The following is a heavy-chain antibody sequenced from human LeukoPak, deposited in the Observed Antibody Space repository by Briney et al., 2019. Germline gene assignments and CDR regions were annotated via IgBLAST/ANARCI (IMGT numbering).Heavy chain of an antibody. CDR1: GFTFSSYA. CDR3: AKGSSSFYYDSSGYYDLTFDY. J-gene: IGHJ4*02. Sequence: GGSLRLSCAASGFTFSSYAMSWVRQAPGKGLEWVSGISGSGGRTYYADSVKGRFTISRDNSKNTLYLEMNSLRAEDTALYYCAKGSSSFYYDSSGYYDLTFDYWGQGTLVTVSS. CDR2: ISGSGGRT. V-gene: IGHV3-23*01. D-gene: IGHD3-22*01.